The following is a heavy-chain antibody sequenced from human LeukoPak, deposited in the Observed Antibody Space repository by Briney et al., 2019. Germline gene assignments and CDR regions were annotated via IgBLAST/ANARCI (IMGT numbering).Heavy chain of an antibody. CDR2: ISGSGGST. Sequence: GGSLRLSCAASGFTFSSYAMSWVRQAPGKGLEWVSVISGSGGSTYYADSVKGRFTISRDNCKNTLYLQMNSLRAEDTAVYYCAKDLNVCSSTSCYNWFDPWGQGTLVTVSS. D-gene: IGHD2-2*01. V-gene: IGHV3-23*01. J-gene: IGHJ5*02. CDR3: AKDLNVCSSTSCYNWFDP. CDR1: GFTFSSYA.